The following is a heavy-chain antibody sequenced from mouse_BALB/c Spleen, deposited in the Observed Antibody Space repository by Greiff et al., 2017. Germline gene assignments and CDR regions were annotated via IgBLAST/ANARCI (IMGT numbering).Heavy chain of an antibody. V-gene: IGHV5-12-1*01. D-gene: IGHD1-1*01. Sequence: EVKLVESGGGLVKPGGSLKLSCAASGFAFSSYDMSWVRQTPEKRLEWVAYISSGGGSTYYPDTVKGRFTISRDNAKNTLYLQMSSLKSEDTAMYYCARHVYGSSCAMDYWGQGTSVTVSS. CDR1: GFAFSSYD. CDR2: ISSGGGST. CDR3: ARHVYGSSCAMDY. J-gene: IGHJ4*01.